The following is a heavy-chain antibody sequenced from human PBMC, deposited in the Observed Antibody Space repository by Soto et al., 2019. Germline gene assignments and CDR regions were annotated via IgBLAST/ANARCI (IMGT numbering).Heavy chain of an antibody. CDR2: ISGSGGST. D-gene: IGHD1-26*01. J-gene: IGHJ1*01. CDR1: GFTFSSYA. V-gene: IGHV3-23*01. CDR3: AKRLVGATTGEYFQH. Sequence: PGGSLRLSCAASGFTFSSYAMSWVRQAPGKGLEWVSAISGSGGSTYYADSVKGRFTISRDNSKNTLYLQMNSLRAEDTAVYYCAKRLVGATTGEYFQHWGQGTLVTVSS.